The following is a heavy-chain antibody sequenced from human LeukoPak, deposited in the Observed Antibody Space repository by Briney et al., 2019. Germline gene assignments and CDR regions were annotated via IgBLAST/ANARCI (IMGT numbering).Heavy chain of an antibody. V-gene: IGHV3-23*01. J-gene: IGHJ6*02. CDR3: AKDLRDCSSTSCYTNYYYGMDV. CDR2: ISGRGGST. Sequence: GGSLRLSCAASGFTFSSCAMSWVRQAPGKGLEWVSAISGRGGSTYYADSVKGRFTISRDNSKNTLYLQMNSLRAEDTAVYYCAKDLRDCSSTSCYTNYYYGMDVWGQGTTVTVSS. D-gene: IGHD2-2*02. CDR1: GFTFSSCA.